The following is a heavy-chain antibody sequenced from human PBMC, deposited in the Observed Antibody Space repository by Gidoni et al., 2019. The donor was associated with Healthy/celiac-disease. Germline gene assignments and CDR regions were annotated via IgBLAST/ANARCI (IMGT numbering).Heavy chain of an antibody. CDR1: AGSISSSSYY. Sequence: QQQPQEPGPGLGKPSETLSPTCTDSAGSISSSSYYWGWIRQPPGKGLAWIGSIYYSGSTYYNPSLKSRVTISVDTSKNQFSLKLSSVTAADTAVYYCARDSSSGWFDYWGQGTLVTVSS. D-gene: IGHD6-19*01. CDR3: ARDSSSGWFDY. J-gene: IGHJ4*02. CDR2: IYYSGST. V-gene: IGHV4-39*07.